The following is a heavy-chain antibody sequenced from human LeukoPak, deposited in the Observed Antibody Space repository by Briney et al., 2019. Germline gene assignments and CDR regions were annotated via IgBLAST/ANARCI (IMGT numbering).Heavy chain of an antibody. D-gene: IGHD2-21*02. CDR1: GYTMTNYW. V-gene: IGHV5-51*01. CDR3: ARSWVTGYGTVLDY. J-gene: IGHJ4*02. CDR2: TYPSDSDT. Sequence: GESLKISCKASGYTMTNYWIAWVRRTPGKGLEWMGLTYPSDSDTRYSPSFRGQVTISADKSISTAYLQWSSLKASDSAMYYCARSWVTGYGTVLDYWGQGTLVTVSS.